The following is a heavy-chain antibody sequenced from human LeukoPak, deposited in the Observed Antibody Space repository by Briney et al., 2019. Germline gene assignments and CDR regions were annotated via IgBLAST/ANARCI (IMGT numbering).Heavy chain of an antibody. V-gene: IGHV1-69*05. D-gene: IGHD2-15*01. CDR1: GGTFSSYA. Sequence: GASVKVSCKASGGTFSSYAISWVRQAPGQGLEWMGGIIPIFGTANYAQKFQGRVTITTDESTSTAYMELSSLRSEDTAVYYCASGCGYCSGGRFDYWGQGTLVTVSS. J-gene: IGHJ4*02. CDR3: ASGCGYCSGGRFDY. CDR2: IIPIFGTA.